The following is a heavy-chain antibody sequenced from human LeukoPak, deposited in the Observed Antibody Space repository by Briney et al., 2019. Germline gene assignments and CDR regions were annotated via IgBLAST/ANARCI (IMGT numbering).Heavy chain of an antibody. Sequence: ASVRVSCKASGYTFTGYYMHWVRQAPGQGLEWMGWINPNSGGTNYAQKFQGRVTMTRDTSISTAYMELSRLRSDDTAVYYCARDSDYYDSSGVLAAGAFDIWGQGTMVTVSS. CDR2: INPNSGGT. V-gene: IGHV1-2*02. CDR1: GYTFTGYY. D-gene: IGHD3-22*01. J-gene: IGHJ3*02. CDR3: ARDSDYYDSSGVLAAGAFDI.